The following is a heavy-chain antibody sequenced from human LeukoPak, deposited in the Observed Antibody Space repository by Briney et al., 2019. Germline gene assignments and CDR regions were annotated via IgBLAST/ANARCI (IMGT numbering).Heavy chain of an antibody. J-gene: IGHJ4*02. Sequence: SETLSLTCAVYGGSFSGYYWSWIRQPPGKGLEWIGEINHSGSTNYNPSLKSRVTISVDTSKNQFSLKLSSVTAADTAVYYCARELTHYDILTGYYRYFDYWGQGTLVTVSS. D-gene: IGHD3-9*01. CDR2: INHSGST. CDR1: GGSFSGYY. V-gene: IGHV4-34*01. CDR3: ARELTHYDILTGYYRYFDY.